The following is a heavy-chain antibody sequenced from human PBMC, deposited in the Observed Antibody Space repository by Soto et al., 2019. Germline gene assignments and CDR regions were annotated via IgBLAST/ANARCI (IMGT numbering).Heavy chain of an antibody. J-gene: IGHJ4*02. Sequence: SETLSLTCTVSGGSVSSSSYYWGWIRQPPGKGLEWIGSIYYSGSTYYNPSLKSRVTISVDTSKNQFSLKLSSVTAADTAVYYCASQRVLRYFDWLLFPHYFDYWGQGTLVTVSS. CDR2: IYYSGST. D-gene: IGHD3-9*01. CDR3: ASQRVLRYFDWLLFPHYFDY. CDR1: GGSVSSSSYY. V-gene: IGHV4-39*01.